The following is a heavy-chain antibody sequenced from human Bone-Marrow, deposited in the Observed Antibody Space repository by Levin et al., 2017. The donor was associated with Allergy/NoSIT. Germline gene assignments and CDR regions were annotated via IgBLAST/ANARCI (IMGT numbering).Heavy chain of an antibody. D-gene: IGHD5-18*01. J-gene: IGHJ4*02. Sequence: GESLKISCAASGFPFGSFTMVWVRQAPGKGLEWISYIGYSGTTIYYADSVKGRFTISRDNAKNSLYLQMNSLRDEDTAVYYCAKVVTRGNSYGLHWGQGTLVTVSS. CDR1: GFPFGSFT. V-gene: IGHV3-48*02. CDR3: AKVVTRGNSYGLH. CDR2: IGYSGTTI.